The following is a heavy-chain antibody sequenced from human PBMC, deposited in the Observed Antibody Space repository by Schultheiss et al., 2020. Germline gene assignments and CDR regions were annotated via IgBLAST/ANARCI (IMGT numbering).Heavy chain of an antibody. J-gene: IGHJ4*02. Sequence: SETLSLTCTVSGGSISSSNWWSWIRQPPGKGLEWFGSIYYSGSTYYNPSLKSRVTISVDTSKNQFSLKLSSVTAADTAVYYCASPTPLVTAGTTGFDYWGQGTLDGVCS. D-gene: IGHD1-1*01. CDR3: ASPTPLVTAGTTGFDY. CDR1: GGSISSSNW. CDR2: IYYSGST. V-gene: IGHV4-39*07.